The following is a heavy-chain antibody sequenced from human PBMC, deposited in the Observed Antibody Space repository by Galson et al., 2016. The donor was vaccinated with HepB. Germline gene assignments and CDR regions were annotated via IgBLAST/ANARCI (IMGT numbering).Heavy chain of an antibody. V-gene: IGHV3-23*01. CDR2: VTDSGDNT. Sequence: SLRLSCAASGFPFSLYGLTWVRQAPGKGLEWVSSVTDSGDNTYDADSVRGRFTISRDNSKDILFLQMNSLRAEDTAVYYCAKIDWGSYGGRRVDSWGQGTLVTVSS. J-gene: IGHJ4*02. CDR3: AKIDWGSYGGRRVDS. D-gene: IGHD3-16*01. CDR1: GFPFSLYG.